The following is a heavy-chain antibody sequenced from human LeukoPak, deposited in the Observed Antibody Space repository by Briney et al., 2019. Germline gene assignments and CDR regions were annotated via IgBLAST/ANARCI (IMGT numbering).Heavy chain of an antibody. V-gene: IGHV3-21*01. J-gene: IGHJ4*02. Sequence: PGGSLRLSCAASGFTFSTYAMNWVRQAPGKGLEWVSSLSSSSTYIYYADSVKGRFTISRDNAKNSLYLQVNSLSAEDTAVYYCARENYHETSGLDYWGQGTLVTVSS. CDR1: GFTFSTYA. CDR3: ARENYHETSGLDY. D-gene: IGHD3-22*01. CDR2: LSSSSTYI.